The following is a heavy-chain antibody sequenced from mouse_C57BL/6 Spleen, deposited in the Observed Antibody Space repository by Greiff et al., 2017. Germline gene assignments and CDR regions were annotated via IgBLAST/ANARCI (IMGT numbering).Heavy chain of an antibody. J-gene: IGHJ3*01. CDR2: IDPETGGT. CDR1: GYTFTDYE. V-gene: IGHV1-15*01. Sequence: QVQLQQSGAELVRPGASVTLSCKASGYTFTDYEMHWVKQTPVHGLEWIGAIDPETGGTAYNQKFKGKAILTADTSSSTAYMELRSLTSEDSAVYYCTRSGVTTSWFAYWGQGTLVTVSA. D-gene: IGHD2-2*01. CDR3: TRSGVTTSWFAY.